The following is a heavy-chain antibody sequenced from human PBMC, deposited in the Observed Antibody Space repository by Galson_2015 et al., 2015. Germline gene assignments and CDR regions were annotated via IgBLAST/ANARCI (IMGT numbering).Heavy chain of an antibody. D-gene: IGHD3-22*01. CDR1: GYTFTSYA. V-gene: IGHV7-4-1*02. J-gene: IGHJ5*02. Sequence: SVKVSCKASGYTFTSYAMNWVRQAPGQGLEWMGWINTNTGNPTYAQGFTGRFVFSLDTSVSTAYLQISSLKAEDTAVYYCARVKGKYYYDSSGYLHPWGQGTLVTVSS. CDR3: ARVKGKYYYDSSGYLHP. CDR2: INTNTGNP.